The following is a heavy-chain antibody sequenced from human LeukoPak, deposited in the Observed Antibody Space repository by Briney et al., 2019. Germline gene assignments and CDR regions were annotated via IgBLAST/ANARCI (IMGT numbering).Heavy chain of an antibody. CDR3: ARGVVGTDAFDI. Sequence: ASVKVSCKASGYTFSDYYMHWVRQAPGQGLEWMGWVNPKSGGTNYAQKFQGRVTMTRDTSISTAYMELSRLRSDDTAVYYCARGVVGTDAFDIWGQGTMVTVSS. J-gene: IGHJ3*02. V-gene: IGHV1-2*02. CDR2: VNPKSGGT. CDR1: GYTFSDYY. D-gene: IGHD1-26*01.